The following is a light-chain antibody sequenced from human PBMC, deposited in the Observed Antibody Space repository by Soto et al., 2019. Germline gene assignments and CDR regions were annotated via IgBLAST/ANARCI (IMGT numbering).Light chain of an antibody. Sequence: EIVMTQSPATLSVSPGESATLSCRASQSVSSNLAWYQQKPGQAPRLLIYGASTRPTGIPARFSGSGSGTEFTLTISSLQSEDFAVYYCQHYNNWPRTFGQGTKVEIK. V-gene: IGKV3-15*01. CDR2: GAS. J-gene: IGKJ1*01. CDR3: QHYNNWPRT. CDR1: QSVSSN.